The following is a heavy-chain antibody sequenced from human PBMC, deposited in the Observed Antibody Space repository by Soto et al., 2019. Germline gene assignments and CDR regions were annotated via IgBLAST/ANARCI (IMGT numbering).Heavy chain of an antibody. J-gene: IGHJ4*02. CDR3: AKDFGSSYFDY. Sequence: ESGGGVVQPGRSLRLSCAASGFTFSSYGMHWVRQAPGKGLEWVAVISYDGSNKYYADSVKGRFTISRDNSKNTLYLQMNSLRAEDTAVYYCAKDFGSSYFDYWGQGTLVTVSS. CDR1: GFTFSSYG. CDR2: ISYDGSNK. D-gene: IGHD6-13*01. V-gene: IGHV3-30*18.